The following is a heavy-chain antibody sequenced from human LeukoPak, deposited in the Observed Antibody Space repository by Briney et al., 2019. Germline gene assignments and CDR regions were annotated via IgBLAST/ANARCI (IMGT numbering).Heavy chain of an antibody. D-gene: IGHD6-13*01. Sequence: SETLSLTCTVSGGSIRSGSYYWSWIRQPAGKGLEWIGRIYTSGSTNYNPSLKSRVTISVDTSKNQFSLKLSSVTAADTAVYYCARGLAAAAHDYWGQGTLVSVSS. J-gene: IGHJ4*02. CDR3: ARGLAAAAHDY. CDR1: GGSIRSGSYY. CDR2: IYTSGST. V-gene: IGHV4-61*02.